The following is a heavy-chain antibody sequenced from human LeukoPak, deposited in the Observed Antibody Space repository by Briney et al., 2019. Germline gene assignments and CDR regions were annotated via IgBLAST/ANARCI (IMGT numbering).Heavy chain of an antibody. V-gene: IGHV3-13*01. D-gene: IGHD5-12*01. CDR1: GFTFSRYD. J-gene: IGHJ5*02. CDR3: ARGLRNWFDP. CDR2: IGSAGDT. Sequence: GGSLRLSCAASGFTFSRYDMHWVRQATGKGLEWVSTIGSAGDTYYSDSVKGRFTISREKAKNSLYLQMNSLRAGDTAVYYRARGLRNWFDPWGQGTLVTVSS.